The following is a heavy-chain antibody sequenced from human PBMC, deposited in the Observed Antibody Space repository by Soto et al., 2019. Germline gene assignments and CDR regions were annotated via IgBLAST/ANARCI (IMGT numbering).Heavy chain of an antibody. CDR3: TSDTARVYYGMDV. J-gene: IGHJ6*02. V-gene: IGHV3-73*02. CDR2: IRRKANSYAT. CDR1: GFTFSGSA. Sequence: EVQLVESGGGLVQPGGSLKLSCAASGFTFSGSAMHWVRQASGKGLEWVGRIRRKANSYATAYAASVKGRFTISRDDSKCTAYLQMNSLKTEDTAVYYCTSDTARVYYGMDVWGQGTTVTVSS. D-gene: IGHD5-18*01.